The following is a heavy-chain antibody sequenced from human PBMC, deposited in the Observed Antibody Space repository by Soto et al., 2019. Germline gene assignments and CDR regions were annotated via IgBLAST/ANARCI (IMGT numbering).Heavy chain of an antibody. V-gene: IGHV3-9*01. J-gene: IGHJ4*02. CDR1: GFTFDDYA. CDR2: ISWNSGSI. CDR3: AKDSGSGDSSGFDY. Sequence: EVQLVESGGGLVQPGRSLRLSCAASGFTFDDYAMHWVRQAPGKGLEWVSGISWNSGSIGYADSVKGRFTISRDNAKNSLYLQMNSLRAEDTALYYCAKDSGSGDSSGFDYWGQGTLVTVSS. D-gene: IGHD3-22*01.